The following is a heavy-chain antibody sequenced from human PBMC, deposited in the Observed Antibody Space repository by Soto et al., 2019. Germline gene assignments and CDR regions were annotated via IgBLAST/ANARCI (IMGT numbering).Heavy chain of an antibody. CDR3: ARLLGNSWLDS. Sequence: QVQLQQSGPGLVKPSQTLSLTCAISGDSVSTNSATWDWIRQSPSRGLEWLGRTYYRSKWYNDYAVAPKGLXTXNXXTSNSQLTLLLISVTPDDTGEYYCARLLGNSWLDSWGQGTLVTAYS. CDR2: TYYRSKWYN. CDR1: GDSVSTNSAT. J-gene: IGHJ5*01. V-gene: IGHV6-1*01.